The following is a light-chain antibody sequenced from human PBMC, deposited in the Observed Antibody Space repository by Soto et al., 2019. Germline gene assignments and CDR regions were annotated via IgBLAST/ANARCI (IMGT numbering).Light chain of an antibody. J-gene: IGKJ2*01. V-gene: IGKV1-5*03. CDR2: KAS. CDR3: QQYETYFRT. CDR1: QGISGW. Sequence: DIQMTQSPSTLSASVGDRVTITCRASQGISGWLAWYQQKPGKAPRLLIYKASSLESGVPSRFSGSGFWTEFTLTISSLQPDDSGTYYCQQYETYFRTFGQGTKLEIK.